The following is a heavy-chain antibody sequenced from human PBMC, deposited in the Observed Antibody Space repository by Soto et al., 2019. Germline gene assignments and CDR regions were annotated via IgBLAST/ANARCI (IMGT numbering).Heavy chain of an antibody. CDR3: ARAGESGYDYYYYGMDV. Sequence: QVQLVQSGAEVKKPGASVKVSCKASGYTFTSYYMHWVRQAPGQGLEWMGIINPSGGSTSYAQKFQGRVTMTRDTSTSTVYMELSSLRSEDTAVYYCARAGESGYDYYYYGMDVWGQGTTVTVSS. CDR2: INPSGGST. D-gene: IGHD5-12*01. J-gene: IGHJ6*02. V-gene: IGHV1-46*03. CDR1: GYTFTSYY.